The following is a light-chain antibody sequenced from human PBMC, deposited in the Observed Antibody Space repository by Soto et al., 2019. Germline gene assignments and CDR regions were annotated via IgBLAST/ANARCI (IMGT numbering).Light chain of an antibody. J-gene: IGLJ2*01. V-gene: IGLV2-14*01. CDR1: SSDVGGYNY. Sequence: QSVLTQPASVSGSPGQSITISCTGTSSDVGGYNYVSWYQQHPGKAPKLTIYEVRNRPSGVSNRFSGSKSGNTASLTISGLQAEDEADYYCSSYTSSSPLVVFGGGTKLTVL. CDR3: SSYTSSSPLVV. CDR2: EVR.